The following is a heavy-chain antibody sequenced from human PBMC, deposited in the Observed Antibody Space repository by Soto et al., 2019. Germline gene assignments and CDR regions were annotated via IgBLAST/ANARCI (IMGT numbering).Heavy chain of an antibody. Sequence: XTLSLPCAVSGGSLSGSYYYWGWLRQSPGRGPEWIGSVFYTGFTSYNPSLESRVSVSVDTSKNQFSLKLSAVTPADTAVYYCASSQKGYNWNYFDHWGQGALVTVS. CDR1: GGSLSGSYYY. J-gene: IGHJ4*02. V-gene: IGHV4-39*01. CDR3: ASSQKGYNWNYFDH. CDR2: VFYTGFT. D-gene: IGHD1-20*01.